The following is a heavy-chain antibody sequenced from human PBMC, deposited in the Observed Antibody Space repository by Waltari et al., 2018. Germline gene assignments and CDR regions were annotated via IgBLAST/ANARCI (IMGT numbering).Heavy chain of an antibody. CDR2: IYYSGTT. V-gene: IGHV4-30-4*08. D-gene: IGHD3-10*01. CDR1: GGSISSRDYD. Sequence: QVQLQESGPGLVKPSQTLSLTRTVSGGSISSRDYDWSWIRQLPGKGLEWIGYIYYSGTTYSNPSLKSRVAISVDTSKNQFSLKVNSVTAADTAIYFCARDGWTQGYFDLWGRGTLVTVSS. CDR3: ARDGWTQGYFDL. J-gene: IGHJ2*01.